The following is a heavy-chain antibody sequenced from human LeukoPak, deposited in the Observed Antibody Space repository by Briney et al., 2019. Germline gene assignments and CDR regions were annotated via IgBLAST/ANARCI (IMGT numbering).Heavy chain of an antibody. V-gene: IGHV3-30*03. Sequence: GGSLRLSCAGAGFTFSNYGMHWVRQAPGKGLEWVAVISYEGRTIYYADSVKGRFTISRDNSKNTLYLQMNSLRAEDTAVYYCARARALYDSSGDGAFDIWGQGTMVTVSS. CDR2: ISYEGRTI. CDR3: ARARALYDSSGDGAFDI. D-gene: IGHD3-22*01. J-gene: IGHJ3*02. CDR1: GFTFSNYG.